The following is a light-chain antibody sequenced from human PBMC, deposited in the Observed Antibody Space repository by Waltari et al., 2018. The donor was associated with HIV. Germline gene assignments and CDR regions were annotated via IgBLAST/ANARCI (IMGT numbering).Light chain of an antibody. V-gene: IGLV1-44*01. CDR2: NKN. Sequence: QSVLTQPPSAFGTPGQRVTIPCSGSSPNIGSNTVNWYQQLPGTAPKLLIYNKNRRPSGVPDRFSGSKSGTSASLAISGLQSEDEADYYCAAWDDSLNGVIFGGGTKLTVL. J-gene: IGLJ2*01. CDR1: SPNIGSNT. CDR3: AAWDDSLNGVI.